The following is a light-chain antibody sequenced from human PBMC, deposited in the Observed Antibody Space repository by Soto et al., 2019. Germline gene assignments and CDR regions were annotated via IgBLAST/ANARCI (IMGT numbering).Light chain of an antibody. Sequence: EIGMTQYPATLSVSPGERATPSRRASQSVSSNLAWYQQKPGQAPRLLIYGASTRATGIPARFSGSGSGTEFTLTINSLQSEDFVVYYCQQYDNWPPTFGQGTRLEI. V-gene: IGKV3-15*01. CDR1: QSVSSN. J-gene: IGKJ5*01. CDR2: GAS. CDR3: QQYDNWPPT.